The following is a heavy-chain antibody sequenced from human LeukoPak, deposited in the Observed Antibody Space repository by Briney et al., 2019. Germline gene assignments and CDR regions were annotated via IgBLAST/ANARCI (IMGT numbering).Heavy chain of an antibody. D-gene: IGHD2-15*01. CDR1: GFSFSSYG. V-gene: IGHV3-33*01. CDR2: IWYDGSNK. Sequence: GGSLTLSCAASGFSFSSYGMHWVRQAPGKGLEWVAVIWYDGSNKYYADSVKGRFTISRDNSKNTLYLQMNSLRAEDTAVYYCARDPGYCSGGSCYELMEYYGMDVWGQGTTVTVSS. CDR3: ARDPGYCSGGSCYELMEYYGMDV. J-gene: IGHJ6*02.